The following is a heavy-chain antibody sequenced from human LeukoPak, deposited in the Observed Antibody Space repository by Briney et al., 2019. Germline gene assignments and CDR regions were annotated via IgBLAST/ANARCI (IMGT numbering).Heavy chain of an antibody. D-gene: IGHD2-21*01. J-gene: IGHJ4*02. V-gene: IGHV4-39*01. CDR2: VYSTGSTT. CDR1: GGSISSSSNY. CDR3: XXXXXXXXXXXXXXXX. Sequence: SETLSLTCTVSGGSISSSSNYWGWVRQPPGKGLEXIGTVYSTGSTTYSNPSXKSRVTISVDTSKNQFSLKLSSVTAADTAVXXCXXXXXXXXXXXXXXXXWGQGTLVX.